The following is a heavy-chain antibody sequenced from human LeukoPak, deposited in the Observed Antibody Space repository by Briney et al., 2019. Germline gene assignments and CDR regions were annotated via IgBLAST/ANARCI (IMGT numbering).Heavy chain of an antibody. V-gene: IGHV3-53*01. CDR3: ATHSTGYDYYFDY. J-gene: IGHJ4*02. CDR2: IYSGGST. CDR1: GFTFSSYA. Sequence: PGGSLRLSCAASGFTFSSYAMSWVRQAPGKGLEWVSVIYSGGSTYYADSVKGRFTISRDNSKNTLYLQMNSLRAEDTAVYYCATHSTGYDYYFDYWGQGTLVTVSS. D-gene: IGHD3-22*01.